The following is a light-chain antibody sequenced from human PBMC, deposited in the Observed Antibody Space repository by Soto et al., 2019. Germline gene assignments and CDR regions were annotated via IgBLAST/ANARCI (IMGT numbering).Light chain of an antibody. Sequence: EIVMTQSPATLSVSPGARATLSCRASQSVNSNLAWYRQKPGQAPRLLISDASTRATGVTARFSGSGSGTEFTLTISSLPSEDSGIYYCQQYNFWPPLTFGGGTKVEIK. CDR3: QQYNFWPPLT. CDR1: QSVNSN. V-gene: IGKV3-15*01. J-gene: IGKJ4*01. CDR2: DAS.